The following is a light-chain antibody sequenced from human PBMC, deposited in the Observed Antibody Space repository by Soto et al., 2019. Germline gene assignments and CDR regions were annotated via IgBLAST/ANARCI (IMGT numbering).Light chain of an antibody. J-gene: IGKJ5*01. CDR3: QQRFNWQVT. Sequence: ENLLTQSPVTLSFSPGERATLSHRASQSINNYLAWYQQKPGQAPRLLIYDASNRATGIPARFSGSGPGTDFTLTISSLEPEDFAVYYCQQRFNWQVTFGQGTRLEIK. V-gene: IGKV3D-11*02. CDR1: QSINNY. CDR2: DAS.